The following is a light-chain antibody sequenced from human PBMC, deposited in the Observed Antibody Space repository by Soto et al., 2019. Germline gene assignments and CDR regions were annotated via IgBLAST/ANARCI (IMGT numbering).Light chain of an antibody. Sequence: EIGMTQSPATLSVSKGERVTLSCRASQSVFSSLAWYQQKPGQAPRLLIYGAATRATGIPARFSGSGSGTDFTLTISSLEPEDFAVYYCQQRSSWLTFGGGTMVDVK. CDR3: QQRSSWLT. CDR2: GAA. J-gene: IGKJ4*01. CDR1: QSVFSS. V-gene: IGKV3-11*01.